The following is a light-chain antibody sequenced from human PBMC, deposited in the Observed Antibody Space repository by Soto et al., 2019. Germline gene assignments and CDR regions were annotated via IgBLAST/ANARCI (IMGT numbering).Light chain of an antibody. Sequence: DIQMTQSPSTLSASVGDRVTITCRASQSISSWLAWNQQKPGNAPKVLIYDASSLESGVPSRFSGSGSGTEFTLTISSLQPDDFATYYCQQYRSYWTFGQGTKVEIK. CDR1: QSISSW. V-gene: IGKV1-5*01. J-gene: IGKJ1*01. CDR2: DAS. CDR3: QQYRSYWT.